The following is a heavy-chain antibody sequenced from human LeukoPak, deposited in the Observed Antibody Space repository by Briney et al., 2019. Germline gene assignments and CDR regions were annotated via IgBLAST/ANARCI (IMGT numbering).Heavy chain of an antibody. CDR3: ARVGGYDFWSGYYYY. V-gene: IGHV3-30-3*01. Sequence: GGSLRLSCAASGFTFSSYAMHWVRQAPGKGLEWVAVISYDGSNKYYADSVKGRFTIPRDNSKNTLYLQMNSLRAEDTAVYYCARVGGYDFWSGYYYYWGQGTLVTVSS. CDR1: GFTFSSYA. CDR2: ISYDGSNK. J-gene: IGHJ4*02. D-gene: IGHD3-3*01.